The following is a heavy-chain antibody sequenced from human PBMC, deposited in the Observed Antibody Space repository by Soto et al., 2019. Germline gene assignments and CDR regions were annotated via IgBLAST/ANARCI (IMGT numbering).Heavy chain of an antibody. V-gene: IGHV1-69*01. CDR2: IIPIFCTA. CDR1: GGTFSSYA. D-gene: IGHD3-16*01. Sequence: QVQLVQSGAEVKKPGVSVKVSCKAPGGTFSSYAISWVRQAPGQGLEWMGGIIPIFCTANYAQKFQGRVTITADQSTSSVYMELSSLISEDTAVYYCARRPYDYVRWNGMDVWGQGTTVTVSS. J-gene: IGHJ6*02. CDR3: ARRPYDYVRWNGMDV.